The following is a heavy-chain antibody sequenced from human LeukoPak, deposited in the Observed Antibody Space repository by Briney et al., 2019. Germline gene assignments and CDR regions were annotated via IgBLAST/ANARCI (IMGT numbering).Heavy chain of an antibody. CDR2: VSFDGSKK. Sequence: GGSLRLSCAASGFTFSNYGMHWVRQAPGKGLEWVAVVSFDGSKKYYADSVKGRFTISRGNSKNTLYLQMNTLRPDDTAVYYCTRAKRGPFDYWGQGTLVTVSS. V-gene: IGHV3-30*03. J-gene: IGHJ4*01. CDR3: TRAKRGPFDY. CDR1: GFTFSNYG.